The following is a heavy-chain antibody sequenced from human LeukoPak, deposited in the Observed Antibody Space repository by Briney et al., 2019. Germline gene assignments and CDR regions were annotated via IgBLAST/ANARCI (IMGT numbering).Heavy chain of an antibody. Sequence: ASVKVSCKASGDTLTTYDFNWVRQATGQGLEWMGWMDPNSGNTGYAQKFQGRVTMTRNTSISTAYMELSSLTSEDTAVYYCAKGLPGIAAHWGRGTLVSVTS. D-gene: IGHD6-6*01. J-gene: IGHJ4*02. V-gene: IGHV1-8*01. CDR2: MDPNSGNT. CDR1: GDTLTTYD. CDR3: AKGLPGIAAH.